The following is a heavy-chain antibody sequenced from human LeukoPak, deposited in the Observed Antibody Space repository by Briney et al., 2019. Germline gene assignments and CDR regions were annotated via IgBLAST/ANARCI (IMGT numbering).Heavy chain of an antibody. CDR3: ARSIVGATSWFDP. J-gene: IGHJ5*02. D-gene: IGHD1-26*01. Sequence: GGSLRLSCAASGFSFSSYAMGWVRQAPGKGLEWVSAISGSGAGTYYADSVKGRFTISRDNSKNTLYLQMNSLRAEDTAVYYCARSIVGATSWFDPWGQGTLVTVSS. CDR1: GFSFSSYA. CDR2: ISGSGAGT. V-gene: IGHV3-23*01.